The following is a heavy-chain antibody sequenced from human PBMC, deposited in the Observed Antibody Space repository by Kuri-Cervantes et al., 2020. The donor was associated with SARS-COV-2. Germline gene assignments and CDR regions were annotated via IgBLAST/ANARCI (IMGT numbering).Heavy chain of an antibody. D-gene: IGHD3-10*01. J-gene: IGHJ6*02. V-gene: IGHV3-30*18. CDR3: AKDPGTMARGHYYYGMDV. Sequence: GESLKISCAASGFTFSNYGMHWVRQAPGKGLEWVAVISYNGSNEYYADSVKGRFTISRDSSKNTLYLQVNSLRAEDTSVYYCAKDPGTMARGHYYYGMDVWGQGTTVTVSS. CDR1: GFTFSNYG. CDR2: ISYNGSNE.